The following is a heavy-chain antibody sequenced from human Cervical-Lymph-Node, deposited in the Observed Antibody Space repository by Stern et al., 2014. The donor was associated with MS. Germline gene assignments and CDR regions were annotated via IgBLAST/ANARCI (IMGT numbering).Heavy chain of an antibody. J-gene: IGHJ4*02. Sequence: EVQLVESGGGLVQPGGSLRLCCVASGFTFRNYWMHWVRQGPGKGLVWVARINRDGTTITHADSVKGRFTISRDNAKNTLYLQMNSLRVEDTAVYYCTKDTYGPEDYWGQGTSVTVSS. CDR1: GFTFRNYW. D-gene: IGHD3-10*01. CDR3: TKDTYGPEDY. CDR2: INRDGTTI. V-gene: IGHV3-74*02.